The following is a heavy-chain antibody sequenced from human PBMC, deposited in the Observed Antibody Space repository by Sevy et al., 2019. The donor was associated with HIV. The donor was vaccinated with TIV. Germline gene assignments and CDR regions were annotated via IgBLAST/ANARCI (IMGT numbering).Heavy chain of an antibody. D-gene: IGHD3-22*01. V-gene: IGHV3-33*03. J-gene: IGHJ6*03. CDR1: GFTFSTYG. CDR3: AKDAYHSSGYYPYYYFYYMDV. CDR2: IWYDGSKK. Sequence: GGSLRLSCAASGFTFSTYGMHWVRQAPGKGLEWVAIIWYDGSKKYYADSVEGRFTISRDNSNNTLYLQMNSLRADDTGVYYCAKDAYHSSGYYPYYYFYYMDVWGKGTTVTVSS.